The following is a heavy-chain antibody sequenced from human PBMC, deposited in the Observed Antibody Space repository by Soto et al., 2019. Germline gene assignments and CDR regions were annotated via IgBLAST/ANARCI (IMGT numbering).Heavy chain of an antibody. V-gene: IGHV4-39*01. CDR1: GGSISSSSYY. CDR2: IYYSGST. CDR3: ASLGTIGYYYGMDV. D-gene: IGHD1-7*01. J-gene: IGHJ6*02. Sequence: QLQLQESGPGLVKPSETLSLTCTVSGGSISSSSYYWGWIRQPPGKGLEWIGSIYYSGSTYYNPSLKSRVTISVDTSKNQCSLKLSSVTAADTAVYYCASLGTIGYYYGMDVWGQGTTVTVSS.